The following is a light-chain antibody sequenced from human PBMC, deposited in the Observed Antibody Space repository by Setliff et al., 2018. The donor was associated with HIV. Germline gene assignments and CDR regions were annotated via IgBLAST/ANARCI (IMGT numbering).Light chain of an antibody. V-gene: IGLV2-23*02. CDR2: EVD. Sequence: QSVLTQPASVSGSPGQSITISCTGTSSNVGNYNLVSWYQQHPGNAPKLIVYEVDKRPSGVSSRFSGSKSGNTASLAITGLQAEDEADYYCQSYDSSLSGSYVFGTGTKVTVL. J-gene: IGLJ1*01. CDR3: QSYDSSLSGSYV. CDR1: SSNVGNYNL.